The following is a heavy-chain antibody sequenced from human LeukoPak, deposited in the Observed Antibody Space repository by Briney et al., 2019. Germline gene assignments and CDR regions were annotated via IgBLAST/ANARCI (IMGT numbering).Heavy chain of an antibody. D-gene: IGHD6-13*01. CDR3: ARGRIAAAGSYY. CDR1: EYTFTSYD. CDR2: MNPNSGNT. Sequence: GASVKVSCTASEYTFTSYDINWVRQATGQGLEWMGWMNPNSGNTGYAQKFQGRVTMTRNTSISTAYMELSSLRSEDTAVYYCARGRIAAAGSYYWGQGTLVTVSS. J-gene: IGHJ4*02. V-gene: IGHV1-8*02.